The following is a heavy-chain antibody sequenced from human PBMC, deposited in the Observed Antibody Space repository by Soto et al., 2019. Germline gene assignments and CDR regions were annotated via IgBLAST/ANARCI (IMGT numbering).Heavy chain of an antibody. CDR2: INPNSGGT. CDR3: AGAPSMITFGGVGDYYYFTDV. V-gene: IGHV1-2*04. D-gene: IGHD3-16*01. Sequence: ASVTVSCKASGYSSTGYHMHWVRQAPGQGPEWMGWINPNSGGTNYAQKFQGWVTMTRDKSIRTAYMELSRLGSDDTAVYFCAGAPSMITFGGVGDYYYFTDVWGKGTTVTVS. CDR1: GYSSTGYH. J-gene: IGHJ6*03.